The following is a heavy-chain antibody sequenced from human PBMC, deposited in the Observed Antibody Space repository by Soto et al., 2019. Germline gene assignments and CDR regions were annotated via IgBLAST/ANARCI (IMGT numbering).Heavy chain of an antibody. CDR1: GFTFRDYS. J-gene: IGHJ5*02. CDR3: ARGSGDRPYIWFDP. V-gene: IGHV3-11*01. CDR2: ISSDSTTI. D-gene: IGHD4-17*01. Sequence: QVQLVESGGGLVKPGGSLRLSCAASGFTFRDYSMSWIRQAPGKGLEWVSYISSDSTTIYYAGSVKGRFFIYRDNADNSLYLQMNSLRAEDTAVYYCARGSGDRPYIWFDPWGQGTLVTVSS.